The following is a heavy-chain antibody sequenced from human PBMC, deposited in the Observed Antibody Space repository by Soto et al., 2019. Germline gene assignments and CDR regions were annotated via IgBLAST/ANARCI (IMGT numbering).Heavy chain of an antibody. V-gene: IGHV4-34*01. D-gene: IGHD2-15*01. J-gene: IGHJ4*02. CDR3: ASQSTYCGTSGDFDS. Sequence: QVQLQQWGAGLLKPSESLSLTCAVYGGSFSAYYWNWIRQPPGKGLEWIGEIHPSGGTNYTPSLKSRVSISLDPSKDQFSLMPRSVTAADTAVYYCASQSTYCGTSGDFDSWGQGTLVTVSS. CDR2: IHPSGGT. CDR1: GGSFSAYY.